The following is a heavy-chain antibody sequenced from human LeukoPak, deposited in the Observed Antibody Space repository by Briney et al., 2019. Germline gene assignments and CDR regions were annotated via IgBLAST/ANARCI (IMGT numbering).Heavy chain of an antibody. CDR1: GFTFSSYA. D-gene: IGHD6-19*01. V-gene: IGHV3-23*01. J-gene: IGHJ6*02. Sequence: GGSLRLSCAASGFTFSSYAMSWVRQAPGKGLEWVSAISGSGGSTYYADSVKGRFTISRDNSKNSLYLQMNSLRAEDTAVYYCATSVADYYGMDVWGQGTTVTVSS. CDR2: ISGSGGST. CDR3: ATSVADYYGMDV.